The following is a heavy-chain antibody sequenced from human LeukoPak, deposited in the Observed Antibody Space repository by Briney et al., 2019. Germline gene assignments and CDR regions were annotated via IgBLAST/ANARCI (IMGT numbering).Heavy chain of an antibody. CDR1: GFTLSNYW. Sequence: GGSLRLSCTASGFTLSNYWMNWVRQAPGKGLEWVANIKQDGSAKYYVVSVKGRFTISRDNTKNSLYLQMNSLRTEDTAVYYCVREFDEVGDFWSGYHLWGQGTLVTVSS. V-gene: IGHV3-7*01. CDR2: IKQDGSAK. D-gene: IGHD3-3*01. J-gene: IGHJ4*02. CDR3: VREFDEVGDFWSGYHL.